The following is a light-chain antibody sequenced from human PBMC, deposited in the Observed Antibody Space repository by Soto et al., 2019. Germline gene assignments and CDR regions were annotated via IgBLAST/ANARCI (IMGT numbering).Light chain of an antibody. CDR1: QSVSSTY. J-gene: IGKJ2*01. CDR2: GAS. Sequence: EIVLTQSPGTLSLSPGERATLSCRASQSVSSTYLDWYQQKPGQAPRLLLYGASSRATGITDRFSGSGSGTDFNLTISRLEPEDFAVYYCQQYGSSPPYTFGQGTKLEIK. V-gene: IGKV3-20*01. CDR3: QQYGSSPPYT.